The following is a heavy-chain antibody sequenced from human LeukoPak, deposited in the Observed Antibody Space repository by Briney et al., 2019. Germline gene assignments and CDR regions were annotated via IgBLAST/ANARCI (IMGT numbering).Heavy chain of an antibody. J-gene: IGHJ4*02. CDR3: ARRVATIDFFDY. D-gene: IGHD5-24*01. Sequence: GESLKISCKASGYTFSNYWIAWVRQMPEKGPEWMGIIYPGDSDTRYSPSFQGQVTISADKSTSTAYLQWGSLKASDTAMYYCARRVATIDFFDYWGQGTLVTASS. V-gene: IGHV5-51*01. CDR1: GYTFSNYW. CDR2: IYPGDSDT.